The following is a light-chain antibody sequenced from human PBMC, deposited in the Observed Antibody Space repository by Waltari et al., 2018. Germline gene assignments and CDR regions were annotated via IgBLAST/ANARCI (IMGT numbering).Light chain of an antibody. CDR3: QQYNTWPT. V-gene: IGKV3-15*01. Sequence: EIVMTQSPVTLSVSPGERAPLSCRASQSISSNLAWYQQKPGQSPRLLIHGASTRAPGIPARFSGSGSGTDFTLTISSLQSEDFAVYFCQQYNTWPTFGGGTKVEIK. CDR1: QSISSN. J-gene: IGKJ4*01. CDR2: GAS.